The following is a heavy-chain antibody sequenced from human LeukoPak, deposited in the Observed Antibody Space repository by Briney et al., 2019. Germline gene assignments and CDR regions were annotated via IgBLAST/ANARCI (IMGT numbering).Heavy chain of an antibody. J-gene: IGHJ5*02. V-gene: IGHV3-73*01. D-gene: IGHD2-15*01. CDR1: GFTFSGSA. Sequence: GGSLRLSCAASGFTFSGSAMHWVRQASGKGLEWVGRIRSKANSYATAYAASVKGRFTISRDDSKNTAYLQMNSLKTEDTAVYYCTRLSGYCSGGSCPNWFDPWGQGTLVTVFS. CDR2: IRSKANSYAT. CDR3: TRLSGYCSGGSCPNWFDP.